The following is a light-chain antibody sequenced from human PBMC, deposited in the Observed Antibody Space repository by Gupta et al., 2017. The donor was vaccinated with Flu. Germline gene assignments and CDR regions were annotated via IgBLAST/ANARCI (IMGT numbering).Light chain of an antibody. V-gene: IGLV3-10*01. CDR3: YSADSSGDHGV. J-gene: IGLJ3*02. Sequence: YELTQPPSVSVSPGQTARIACSGDALPKKYAYWYQQKSGQAPLLVIYDDTKRPSGIPERFSGSSAGTMATLILRGAQVEDEADDDCYSADSSGDHGVFGGGTQLTV. CDR1: ALPKKY. CDR2: DDT.